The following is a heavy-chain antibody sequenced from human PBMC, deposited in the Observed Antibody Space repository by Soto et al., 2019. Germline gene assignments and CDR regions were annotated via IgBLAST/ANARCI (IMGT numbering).Heavy chain of an antibody. CDR1: GGSISSYY. J-gene: IGHJ5*02. CDR2: IYYSGNT. D-gene: IGHD4-17*01. CDR3: ARMNDYGDYNWFDP. V-gene: IGHV4-59*01. Sequence: SETLCLTCTVSGGSISSYYWSWIRQPPGKGLEWIGFIYYSGNTNYNPSLKSRVTISVDTSKNQFSLKLSSVTAADTAVYYCARMNDYGDYNWFDPWGQGTLVTVSS.